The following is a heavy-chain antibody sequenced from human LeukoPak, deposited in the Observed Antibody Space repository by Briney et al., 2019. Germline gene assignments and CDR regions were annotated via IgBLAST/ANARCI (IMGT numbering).Heavy chain of an antibody. CDR2: INFSGNT. Sequence: SETLSLTCTVSGGSISNYYWTWIRQPPGKGLEWIGYINFSGNTNYNTSLESRVTILVDTSKNQFSLKLTSVTAADTAVYYCARGEPGYKAWGQGTLVTVSS. J-gene: IGHJ5*02. CDR1: GGSISNYY. D-gene: IGHD1-1*01. V-gene: IGHV4-59*01. CDR3: ARGEPGYKA.